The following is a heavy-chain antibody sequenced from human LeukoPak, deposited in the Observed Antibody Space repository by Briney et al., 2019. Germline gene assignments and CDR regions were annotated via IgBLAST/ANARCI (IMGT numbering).Heavy chain of an antibody. CDR1: GYTFTSYY. J-gene: IGHJ4*02. Sequence: ASVKVSCKASGYTFTSYYMHWVRQAPGQGLEWMGIINPSGGSTSYAQKFQGRVTMTRDASTSTVYMELSSLRSEDTAVYYCARDRGGYCTNGVCYKTVAGLPDFWGQGTLVTVSS. CDR3: ARDRGGYCTNGVCYKTVAGLPDF. CDR2: INPSGGST. D-gene: IGHD2-8*01. V-gene: IGHV1-46*01.